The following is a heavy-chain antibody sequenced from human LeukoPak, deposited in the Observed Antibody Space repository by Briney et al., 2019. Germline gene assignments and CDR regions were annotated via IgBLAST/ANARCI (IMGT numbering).Heavy chain of an antibody. Sequence: SETLSLTCTVSGGSISSYYWSWIRQPPGKGLEWIGYNYYSGRTNYNPSLKSRVTISVDTSKNQFSLKLSSVTAADTAVYYCARMVGWGARRYYYYYMDVWGKGTTVTISS. CDR2: NYYSGRT. D-gene: IGHD1-26*01. J-gene: IGHJ6*03. CDR1: GGSISSYY. CDR3: ARMVGWGARRYYYYYMDV. V-gene: IGHV4-59*01.